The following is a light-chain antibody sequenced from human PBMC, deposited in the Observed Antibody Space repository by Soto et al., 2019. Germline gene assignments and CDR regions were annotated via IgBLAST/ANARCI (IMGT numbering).Light chain of an antibody. J-gene: IGLJ1*01. Sequence: SALTQPASVSGSPGQSITISCTGTSSDIGAYNSVSWYQQHPPKAPKLMIFEVTNQPSGISHRFSGSKSGNTASLTISGLLPEDEADYYCSSYTRGNTYVFGTGTKVTVL. CDR3: SSYTRGNTYV. CDR1: SSDIGAYNS. V-gene: IGLV2-14*01. CDR2: EVT.